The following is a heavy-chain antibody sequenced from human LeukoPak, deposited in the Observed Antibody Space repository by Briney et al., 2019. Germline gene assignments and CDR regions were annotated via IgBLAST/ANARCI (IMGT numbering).Heavy chain of an antibody. J-gene: IGHJ4*02. CDR3: ARGRYQWLATDFDY. Sequence: SETLSLTCTVSGGSISSYYWSWIRQPPGKGLEWIGEINHSGSTNYNPSLKSRVTISVDTSKNQFSLKLSSVTAADTAVYYCARGRYQWLATDFDYWGQGTLVTVSS. D-gene: IGHD6-19*01. CDR2: INHSGST. V-gene: IGHV4-34*01. CDR1: GGSISSYY.